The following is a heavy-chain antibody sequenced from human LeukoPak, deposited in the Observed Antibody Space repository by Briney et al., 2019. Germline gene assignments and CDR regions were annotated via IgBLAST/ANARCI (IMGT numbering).Heavy chain of an antibody. Sequence: VASVKVSCKASGYTFTSYAMNWVRQAPGQGLEWMGWINTNTGNPTYAQGFTGRFVFSLDTSVSTAYLQISSLKAEDTAVYYCARVLTGIAAAGTALDYWGQGTLVTVSS. CDR3: ARVLTGIAAAGTALDY. J-gene: IGHJ4*02. D-gene: IGHD6-13*01. CDR2: INTNTGNP. CDR1: GYTFTSYA. V-gene: IGHV7-4-1*02.